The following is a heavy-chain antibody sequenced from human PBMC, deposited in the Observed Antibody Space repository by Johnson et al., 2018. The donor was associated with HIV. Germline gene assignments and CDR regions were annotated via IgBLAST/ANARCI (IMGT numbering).Heavy chain of an antibody. CDR3: TTEGDAFDF. CDR2: INHDVSAI. CDR1: GFTFSHNW. J-gene: IGHJ3*01. V-gene: IGHV3-7*03. Sequence: VQLVESGGDLVQPGGSLRLSCIGSGFTFSHNWMSWVRQAPGKGPEWVANINHDVSAIHYVDSVKGRFTISRDNAKRSLYLQMNSLKIEDTAVYFCTTEGDAFDFWGQGTKVTVS.